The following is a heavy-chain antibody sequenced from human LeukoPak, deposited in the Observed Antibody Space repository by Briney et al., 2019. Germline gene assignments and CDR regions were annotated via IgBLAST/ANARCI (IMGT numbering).Heavy chain of an antibody. V-gene: IGHV3-64D*06. D-gene: IGHD3-10*01. CDR2: ISNNGDST. Sequence: PGGSLRLSCSAPGFTFSTYSMYWVRQAPGKGLEYVSGISNNGDSTYYADSVKGRFTISRDNSKNTLYLQMSSLRVEDTAVYSCVKGWVRGVTNYWGQGTLVTVSS. J-gene: IGHJ4*02. CDR1: GFTFSTYS. CDR3: VKGWVRGVTNY.